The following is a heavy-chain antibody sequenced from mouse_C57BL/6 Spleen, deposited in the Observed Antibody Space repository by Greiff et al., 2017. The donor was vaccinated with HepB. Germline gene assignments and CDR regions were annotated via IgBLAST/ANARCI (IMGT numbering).Heavy chain of an antibody. CDR2: ISDGGSYT. V-gene: IGHV5-4*01. D-gene: IGHD2-5*01. Sequence: EVQGVESGGGLVKPGGSLKLSCAASGFTFSSYAMSWVRQTPEKRLEWVATISDGGSYTYYPDNVKGRFTISRDNAKNNLYLQMSHLKSEDTAMYYCAIDGYSNRYYYAMDYWGQGTSVTVAS. CDR1: GFTFSSYA. J-gene: IGHJ4*01. CDR3: AIDGYSNRYYYAMDY.